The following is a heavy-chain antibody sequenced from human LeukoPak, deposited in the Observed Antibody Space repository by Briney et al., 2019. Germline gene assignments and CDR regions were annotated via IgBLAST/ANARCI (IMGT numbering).Heavy chain of an antibody. CDR1: GGSISSSSYY. V-gene: IGHV4-39*07. CDR2: VFYNGAT. Sequence: SETLSLTCTVSGGSISSSSYYWAWVRQPPGKGLEWIGTVFYNGATQYSPSLRSRVTISIDTSTNQFSLKLTSVTAADTALYYCARETPLLDDCTNGVCSLTDYYYMDVWGKGTTVTVSS. CDR3: ARETPLLDDCTNGVCSLTDYYYMDV. D-gene: IGHD2-8*01. J-gene: IGHJ6*03.